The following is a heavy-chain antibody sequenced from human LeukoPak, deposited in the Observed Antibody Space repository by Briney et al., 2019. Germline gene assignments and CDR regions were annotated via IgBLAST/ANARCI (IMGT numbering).Heavy chain of an antibody. CDR1: GGSISSYY. CDR3: ARHKNVYGDYGY. J-gene: IGHJ4*02. Sequence: PSETLSLTCTVSGGSISSYYWSWIRQPPGKGLEWIGYIYYSGSTNYNPSLKSRVTISVDTTKNQFSLKLSSATAADTAVYYCARHKNVYGDYGYWGQGTLVTVSS. V-gene: IGHV4-59*01. D-gene: IGHD4-17*01. CDR2: IYYSGST.